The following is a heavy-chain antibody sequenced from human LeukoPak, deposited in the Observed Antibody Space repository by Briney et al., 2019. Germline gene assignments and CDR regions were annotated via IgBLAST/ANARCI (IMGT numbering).Heavy chain of an antibody. D-gene: IGHD4-11*01. Sequence: SETLSLTCAVSGYSISSGYYWGWIRQPPGKGLEWIGSIYHSGSTYYNPSLKSRVTISVDTSKNQFSLKLSSVTAADTAVYYCASHPTTVKPPFFDYWGQGTLVTVSS. CDR3: ASHPTTVKPPFFDY. J-gene: IGHJ4*02. CDR1: GYSISSGYY. V-gene: IGHV4-38-2*01. CDR2: IYHSGST.